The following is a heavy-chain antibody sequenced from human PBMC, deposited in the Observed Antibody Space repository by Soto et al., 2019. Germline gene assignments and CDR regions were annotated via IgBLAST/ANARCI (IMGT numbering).Heavy chain of an antibody. Sequence: GGSLRLSCAASGFTVSSNYMSWVRQAPGKGLEWVSVIYSGGSTYYADSVKGRFTISRDNSKNPLYLQMNSLRAEDTAVYYCASLFGIAARQGYYYYYGMDVWGQGTTVTVSS. CDR2: IYSGGST. V-gene: IGHV3-66*01. CDR1: GFTVSSNY. J-gene: IGHJ6*02. CDR3: ASLFGIAARQGYYYYYGMDV. D-gene: IGHD6-6*01.